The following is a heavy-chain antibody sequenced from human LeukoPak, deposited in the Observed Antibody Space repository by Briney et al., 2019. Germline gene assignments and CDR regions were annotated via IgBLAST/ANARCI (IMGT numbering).Heavy chain of an antibody. V-gene: IGHV5-51*01. J-gene: IGHJ3*02. CDR1: GYSFTSYW. CDR3: ARSLGGGGIDDAFDI. D-gene: IGHD2-21*01. Sequence: GESLKISCKGSGYSFTSYWIGWVRQMPGKGLEWMGIIYPGDSDTRYSPSFQGQVTISADKSISTAYLQWSSLKASDTAMYYCARSLGGGGIDDAFDIWGQGTMVTVSS. CDR2: IYPGDSDT.